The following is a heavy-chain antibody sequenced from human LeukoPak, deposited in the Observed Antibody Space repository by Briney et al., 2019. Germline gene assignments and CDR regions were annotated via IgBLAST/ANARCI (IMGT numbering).Heavy chain of an antibody. V-gene: IGHV4-34*01. CDR3: ARDTNSGGSEFDY. D-gene: IGHD3-16*01. J-gene: IGHJ4*02. Sequence: SETLSLTCAVYGGSFSGYYWSWIRQPPGKGLEWIGNIYHGGSTYYNPSLKSRVTISVDRSKNQFSLKLSSVTAADTAVYYCARDTNSGGSEFDYWGQGTLVTVSS. CDR2: IYHGGST. CDR1: GGSFSGYY.